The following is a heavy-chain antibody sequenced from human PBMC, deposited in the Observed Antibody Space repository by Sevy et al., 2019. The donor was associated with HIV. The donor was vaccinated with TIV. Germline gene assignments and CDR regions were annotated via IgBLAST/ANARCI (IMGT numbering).Heavy chain of an antibody. CDR1: GGSISSSNW. Sequence: SETLSLTCAVSGGSISSSNWWSWVRQPPGKGLEWIGEIYHSGSTNYNPSLKSRVTISVDKSKNQFSLKLSSVTAADTAVYYCARPCSGGSCYVEGDYWGQGTLVTVSS. CDR3: ARPCSGGSCYVEGDY. CDR2: IYHSGST. D-gene: IGHD2-15*01. J-gene: IGHJ4*02. V-gene: IGHV4-4*02.